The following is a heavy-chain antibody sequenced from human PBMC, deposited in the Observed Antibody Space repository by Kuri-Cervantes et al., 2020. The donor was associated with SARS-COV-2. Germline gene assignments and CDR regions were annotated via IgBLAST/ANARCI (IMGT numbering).Heavy chain of an antibody. CDR2: IWYDGSNK. D-gene: IGHD2-15*01. CDR3: ARDGVADYYYYYMDV. V-gene: IGHV3-33*01. J-gene: IGHJ6*03. Sequence: GESLKISCAASGFTFSSYGMHWVRQAPGKGLEWVAVIWYDGSNKYYADSVKGRLTISRDNSKNTLYLQMNSLRAEDTAVYYCARDGVADYYYYYMDVWGKGTTVTVSS. CDR1: GFTFSSYG.